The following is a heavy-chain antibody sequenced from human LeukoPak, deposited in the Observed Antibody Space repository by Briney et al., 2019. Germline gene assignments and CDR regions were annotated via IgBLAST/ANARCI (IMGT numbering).Heavy chain of an antibody. CDR1: GYTFTSYA. CDR3: ASTNKYSSGWYKDAFDI. V-gene: IGHV7-4-1*02. J-gene: IGHJ3*02. CDR2: INTNTGNP. Sequence: ASVKVSCKASGYTFTSYAMNWVRQAPGQGLEWMGWINTNTGNPTYAQGFTGRFVFSLDTSVSTAYLQISSLKAEDTAVYYCASTNKYSSGWYKDAFDIWGQGTMVTVSS. D-gene: IGHD6-19*01.